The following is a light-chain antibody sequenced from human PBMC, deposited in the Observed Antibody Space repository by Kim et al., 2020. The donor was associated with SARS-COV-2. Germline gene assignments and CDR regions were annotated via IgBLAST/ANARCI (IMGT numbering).Light chain of an antibody. V-gene: IGKV3-15*01. CDR2: DTS. CDR1: RSVGSN. CDR3: QQYMNWPPYT. J-gene: IGKJ2*01. Sequence: VSPGESASLSCRASRSVGSNLAWYQHKPGQAPRLLIFDTSTRATGVPARFSGSGSGTLFTLTISDLQSEDFAFYYCQQYMNWPPYTFGQGTKLEI.